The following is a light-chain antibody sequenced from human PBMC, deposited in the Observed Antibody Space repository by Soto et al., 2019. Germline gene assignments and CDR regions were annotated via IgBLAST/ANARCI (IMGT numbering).Light chain of an antibody. J-gene: IGLJ1*01. CDR2: EGS. Sequence: QSVLAQPASVSGSPGQSITISCTGTGSDVGSYNLVSWYQQHPGKAPKLMIYEGSKRPSGVSNRFSGSKSGNTASLTISGLQAEDEADYYCCSYAGSSTLDYVFGTGTKVTVL. V-gene: IGLV2-23*01. CDR3: CSYAGSSTLDYV. CDR1: GSDVGSYNL.